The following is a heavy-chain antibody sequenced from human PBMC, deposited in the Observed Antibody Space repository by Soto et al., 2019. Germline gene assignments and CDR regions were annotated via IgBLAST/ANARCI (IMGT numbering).Heavy chain of an antibody. D-gene: IGHD3-3*01. CDR2: INHAGTT. CDR3: ATGGLFSS. CDR1: GDYISGNY. J-gene: IGHJ5*02. V-gene: IGHV4-34*01. Sequence: SETLSLTCDVSGDYISGNYWSWIRQTPGKGLEWLGEINHAGTTDYNPSVEDRIIISADASKNQFSLKLTSVTAMDTAVYYCATGGLFSSWGQGTLVTVSS.